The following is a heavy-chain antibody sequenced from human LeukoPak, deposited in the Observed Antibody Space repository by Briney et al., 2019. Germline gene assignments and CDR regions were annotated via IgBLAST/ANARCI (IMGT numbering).Heavy chain of an antibody. J-gene: IGHJ1*01. CDR2: IRYDGSNK. V-gene: IGHV3-30*02. CDR1: GFTFSNYG. CDR3: ARDLSPAYFLH. Sequence: PGGSLRLSCSASGFTFSNYGMHWLRQAPGQGLAGVAFIRYDGSNKYYPDSVKGRFSISRDNSKNTLYLQMNSLRAEDTAVYYCARDLSPAYFLHWGQGTLVTVSS. D-gene: IGHD2/OR15-2a*01.